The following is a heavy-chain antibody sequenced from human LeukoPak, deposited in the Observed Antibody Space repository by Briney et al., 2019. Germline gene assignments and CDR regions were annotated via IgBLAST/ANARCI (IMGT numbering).Heavy chain of an antibody. CDR1: GESFSGYY. CDR3: ARGLSPRINMVRGVRPPFRGVFDY. D-gene: IGHD3-10*01. Sequence: SETLSLTCAVYGESFSGYYWSWIRQPPGKGLEWIGEINHSGSTNYNPSLKSRVTISVDTSKNQFSPKLSSVTAADTAVYYCARGLSPRINMVRGVRPPFRGVFDYWGQGTLVTVSS. V-gene: IGHV4-34*01. CDR2: INHSGST. J-gene: IGHJ4*02.